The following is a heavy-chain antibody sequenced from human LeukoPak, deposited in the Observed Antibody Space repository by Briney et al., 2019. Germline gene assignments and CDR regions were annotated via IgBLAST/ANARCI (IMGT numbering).Heavy chain of an antibody. J-gene: IGHJ5*02. CDR3: VRDSPGVDSSTWYGDWFDP. V-gene: IGHV4-30-2*01. Sequence: SETLSLTCTVSGGSISSGGYYWSWIRQPPGKGLEWIGYIYHSGSTNYNPSLKSRVTISVDRSKNQFSLKLSSVTAVDTAVYYCVRDSPGVDSSTWYGDWFDPWGQGTLVTVSS. CDR2: IYHSGST. CDR1: GGSISSGGYY. D-gene: IGHD6-13*01.